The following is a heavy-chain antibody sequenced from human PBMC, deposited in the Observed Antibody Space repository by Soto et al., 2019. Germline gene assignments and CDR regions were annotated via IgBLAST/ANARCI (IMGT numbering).Heavy chain of an antibody. V-gene: IGHV3-33*01. CDR2: IWYDGSNR. CDR1: GFTFSSYG. J-gene: IGHJ4*02. CDR3: ARVRSGYYPTLDY. D-gene: IGHD3-22*01. Sequence: QVQLVESGGGVVQPGRSLRLSCTASGFTFSSYGMHWVRQAPGKGLEWVAVIWYDGSNRYYVDSVKGRFTISRDNSKNTLYLQMNSLRAEDTAVYYCARVRSGYYPTLDYWGQGTLVTVSS.